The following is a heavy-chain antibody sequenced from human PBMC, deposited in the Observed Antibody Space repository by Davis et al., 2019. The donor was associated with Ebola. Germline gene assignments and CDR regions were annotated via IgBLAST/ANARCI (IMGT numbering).Heavy chain of an antibody. D-gene: IGHD3-10*01. J-gene: IGHJ4*02. V-gene: IGHV3-73*01. CDR3: TSSGSSFDY. CDR1: GFTFSGSA. CDR2: IRSKANSYAT. Sequence: GASLKISCASSGFTFSGSAMHWVRQASGKGLEWVGRIRSKANSYATAYAASVKGRFTISRDDSKNTAYLQMNSLKTEDTAVYYCTSSGSSFDYWGQGTLVTVSS.